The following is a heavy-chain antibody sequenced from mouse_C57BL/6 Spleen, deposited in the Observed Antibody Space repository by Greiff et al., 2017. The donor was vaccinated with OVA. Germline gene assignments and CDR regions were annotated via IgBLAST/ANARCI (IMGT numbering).Heavy chain of an antibody. V-gene: IGHV5-6*01. CDR2: ISSGGSYT. CDR1: GFTFSSYG. J-gene: IGHJ2*01. Sequence: EVMLVESGGDLVKPGGSLKLSCAASGFTFSSYGMSWVRQTPDKRLEWVATISSGGSYTYYPDSVKGRFTISRDNAKNTLYLQMSSLKSEDTAMYYCARADYYGSPYYFDYWGQGTTLTVSS. D-gene: IGHD1-1*01. CDR3: ARADYYGSPYYFDY.